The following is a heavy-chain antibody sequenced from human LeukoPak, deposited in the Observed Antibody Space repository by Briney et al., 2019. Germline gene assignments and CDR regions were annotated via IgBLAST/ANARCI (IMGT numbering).Heavy chain of an antibody. Sequence: GGSLRLSCAASGFTFASYAMTWVRQAPGKGLEWVSTISGGGGSTYYADSVRGRFTISRDNSKNTLYLQMNSLRAEDTAVYYWAKDVSGMYIWGQGTMVTVSS. CDR1: GFTFASYA. CDR3: AKDVSGMYI. V-gene: IGHV3-23*01. D-gene: IGHD2-8*01. J-gene: IGHJ3*02. CDR2: ISGGGGST.